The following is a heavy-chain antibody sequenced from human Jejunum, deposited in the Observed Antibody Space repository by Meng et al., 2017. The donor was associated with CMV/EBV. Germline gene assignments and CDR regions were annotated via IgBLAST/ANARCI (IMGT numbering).Heavy chain of an antibody. V-gene: IGHV3-30*04. J-gene: IGHJ6*01. Sequence: IFSSYPIHWVRQAPGKGLEWVAGLSSDGTDESYADSVKGRFTISRDNSKKSFFLHMSSLRAEDTAVYYCARDRLTLAARHNGPDVWGQGTTVTVSS. CDR1: IFSSYP. CDR3: ARDRLTLAARHNGPDV. CDR2: LSSDGTDE. D-gene: IGHD6-6*01.